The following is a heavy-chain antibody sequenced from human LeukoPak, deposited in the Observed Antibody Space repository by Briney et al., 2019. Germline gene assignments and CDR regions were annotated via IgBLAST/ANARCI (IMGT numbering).Heavy chain of an antibody. Sequence: GESLKISCKGSGYSFTSYWIGWVRQMPGKGLEWMGIIYPGDSDTRYSPSFQGQVTISADKSISTAYLQWSSLKASDTAMYYCARLNDYDSSGYYYGDYWGQGTLVTVSS. V-gene: IGHV5-51*01. CDR1: GYSFTSYW. CDR3: ARLNDYDSSGYYYGDY. D-gene: IGHD3-22*01. J-gene: IGHJ4*02. CDR2: IYPGDSDT.